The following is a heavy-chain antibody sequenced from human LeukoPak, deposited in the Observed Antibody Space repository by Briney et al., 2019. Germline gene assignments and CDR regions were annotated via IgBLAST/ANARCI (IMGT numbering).Heavy chain of an antibody. CDR1: GGSVSSGSYY. J-gene: IGHJ6*04. CDR2: IYYSGST. CDR3: ARDRGDYYGSGSYYYGMDV. Sequence: SETLSLTCTVSGGSVSSGSYYWSWIRQPPGKGLEWIGYIYYSGSTNYNPSLKSRVTISVDTSKNQFSLKLSSVTAADTAVYYCARDRGDYYGSGSYYYGMDVWGEGTTVTVSS. D-gene: IGHD3-10*01. V-gene: IGHV4-61*01.